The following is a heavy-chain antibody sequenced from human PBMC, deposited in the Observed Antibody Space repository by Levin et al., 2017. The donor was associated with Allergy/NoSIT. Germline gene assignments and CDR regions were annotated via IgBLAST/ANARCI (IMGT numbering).Heavy chain of an antibody. J-gene: IGHJ6*02. V-gene: IGHV3-7*01. Sequence: GGSLRLSCAASGFTFSSYWMSWVRQAPGKGLEWVANIKQDGSEKYYVDSVKGRFTISRDNAKNSLYLQMNSLRAEDTAVYYCATDVVVTANRYYYYGMDVWGQGTTVTVSS. CDR3: ATDVVVTANRYYYYGMDV. CDR2: IKQDGSEK. D-gene: IGHD2-21*02. CDR1: GFTFSSYW.